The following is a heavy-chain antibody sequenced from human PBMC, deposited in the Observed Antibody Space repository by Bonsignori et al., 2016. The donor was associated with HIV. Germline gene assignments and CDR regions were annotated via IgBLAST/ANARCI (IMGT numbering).Heavy chain of an antibody. J-gene: IGHJ4*02. CDR2: ISSTSGTI. D-gene: IGHD2-2*03. V-gene: IGHV3-48*02. Sequence: WIRQPPGKGLECVSYISSTSGTIYYADSVKGRFTISRDNAKSSLFLQMNSLRDEDTAVYYCASLPLLDSILAYWGQGTLVTVSS. CDR3: ASLPLLDSILAY.